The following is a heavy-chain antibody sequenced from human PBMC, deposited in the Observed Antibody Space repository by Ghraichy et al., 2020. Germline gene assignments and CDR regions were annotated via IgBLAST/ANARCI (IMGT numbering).Heavy chain of an antibody. V-gene: IGHV4-30-2*01. J-gene: IGHJ3*01. Sequence: SETLSLTCAVSGGSISSDDFSWSWIRQPPGKGLEWIGYIYHTGTTYYNPSLKSRVTMSVDTSKNQFSLKVNSVTAADTALYYCARLHLVIVALDFWGQGTLVTVSS. CDR3: ARLHLVIVALDF. D-gene: IGHD5-12*01. CDR2: IYHTGTT. CDR1: GGSISSDDFS.